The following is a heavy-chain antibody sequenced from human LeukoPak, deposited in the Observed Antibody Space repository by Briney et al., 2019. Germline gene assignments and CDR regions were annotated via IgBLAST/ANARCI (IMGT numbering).Heavy chain of an antibody. CDR3: ARDVGLNWFDP. CDR1: GFTFSSYW. Sequence: PGGSLRLSCAASGFTFSSYWMHWVRQAPGKGLEWVSYISSSGSTIYYADSVKGRFTISRDNAKNSLYLQMNSLRAEDTAVYYCARDVGLNWFDPWGQGTLVTVSS. D-gene: IGHD1-26*01. V-gene: IGHV3-48*04. CDR2: ISSSGSTI. J-gene: IGHJ5*02.